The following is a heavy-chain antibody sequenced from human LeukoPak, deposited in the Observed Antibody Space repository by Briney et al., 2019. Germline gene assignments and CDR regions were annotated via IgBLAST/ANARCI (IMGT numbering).Heavy chain of an antibody. J-gene: IGHJ4*02. D-gene: IGHD4-17*01. Sequence: PGGSLRLSCTTSGFTFGDYAMTWVRQAPGKGLEWVSYISSTSNTIYYADSVKGRFTISRDNGKNSLYLQMNSLRTEDTAVYYCAGYYGEKPFDCWGQGTLVTVSS. CDR1: GFTFGDYA. CDR2: ISSTSNTI. V-gene: IGHV3-48*01. CDR3: AGYYGEKPFDC.